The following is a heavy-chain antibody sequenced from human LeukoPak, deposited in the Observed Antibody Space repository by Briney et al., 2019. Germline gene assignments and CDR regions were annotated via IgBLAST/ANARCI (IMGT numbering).Heavy chain of an antibody. CDR2: VSNIETT. CDR1: GGSISGYY. J-gene: IGHJ4*02. CDR3: ARVKGGTYYSDY. V-gene: IGHV4-59*01. Sequence: PSETLSLTCTVSGGSISGYYWSWLRQPPGKRLEWIGYVSNIETTNYNPSLKSRVTISVDTSKNQFSLKLSSVTAADTAVYYCARVKGGTYYSDYWGQGTLVTVSS. D-gene: IGHD1-26*01.